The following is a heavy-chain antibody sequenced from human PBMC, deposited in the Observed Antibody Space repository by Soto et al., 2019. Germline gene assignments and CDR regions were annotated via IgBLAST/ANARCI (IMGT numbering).Heavy chain of an antibody. CDR3: ARHIRSYGRITYYYYGMDV. CDR1: GGSISSSSYY. V-gene: IGHV4-39*07. CDR2: IYYSGST. J-gene: IGHJ6*02. Sequence: SETLSLTCTVSGGSISSSSYYWGWIRQPPGKGLEWIGSIYYSGSTYYSPSFQGQVTISADKSISTAYLQWSSLKASDTAMYYCARHIRSYGRITYYYYGMDVWGQGTTVTVSS. D-gene: IGHD5-18*01.